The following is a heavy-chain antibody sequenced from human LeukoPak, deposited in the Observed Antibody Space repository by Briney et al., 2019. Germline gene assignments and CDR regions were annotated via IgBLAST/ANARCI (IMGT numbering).Heavy chain of an antibody. D-gene: IGHD3-10*02. Sequence: GGSLRLSCAASGFTFSNAWMSWVCQAPGKGLEWVGRIKSDIDGGTTDYAALVKGRFTISRDDSKNTLYLQMNSLKTEDTAVYYCTRVSGDYYVYHHHFLDVWGKRTTVTVSS. V-gene: IGHV3-15*01. CDR3: TRVSGDYYVYHHHFLDV. J-gene: IGHJ6*04. CDR2: IKSDIDGGTT. CDR1: GFTFSNAW.